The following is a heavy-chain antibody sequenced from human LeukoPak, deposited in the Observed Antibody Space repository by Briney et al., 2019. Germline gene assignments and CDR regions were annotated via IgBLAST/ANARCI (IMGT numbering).Heavy chain of an antibody. CDR3: ARHSYDSSGYYFGGWYFDL. CDR2: INHSGST. D-gene: IGHD3-22*01. Sequence: SETLSLTCAVYGGSFSGYYWSWIRQPPGKGLEWIGEINHSGSTYYNPSLKSRVTISVDTSKNQFSLKLSSVTAADTAVYYCARHSYDSSGYYFGGWYFDLWGRGTLVTVSS. CDR1: GGSFSGYY. V-gene: IGHV4-34*01. J-gene: IGHJ2*01.